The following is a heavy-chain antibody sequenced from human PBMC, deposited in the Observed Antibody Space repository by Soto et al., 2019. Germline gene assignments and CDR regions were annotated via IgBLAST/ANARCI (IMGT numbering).Heavy chain of an antibody. CDR3: ARAVVVAATPLVPGGMDV. V-gene: IGHV4-34*01. D-gene: IGHD2-15*01. Sequence: SETLSLTCAVYGGSFSRYYRSWIRQPPGKGLEWIGQINHSGSTNYNPSLKSRVTISVDTSKNQFSLKLSSVTAADTAVYYCARAVVVAATPLVPGGMDVWGQGTTVTVSS. CDR2: INHSGST. CDR1: GGSFSRYY. J-gene: IGHJ6*02.